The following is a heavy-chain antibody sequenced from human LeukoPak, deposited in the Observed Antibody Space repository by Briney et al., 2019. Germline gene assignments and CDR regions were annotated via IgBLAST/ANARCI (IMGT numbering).Heavy chain of an antibody. J-gene: IGHJ4*02. Sequence: ASETLSLTCTVSGGSLSNTNYYWAWIRQPPGKGLEWIGSIFYSGTTFYNPSLKSRVTISVDTSKNQFSLKLSSVTAADTAVYYCARTGHYYDSSGYFAYWGQGTLVTVSS. CDR1: GGSLSNTNYY. V-gene: IGHV4-39*01. D-gene: IGHD3-22*01. CDR2: IFYSGTT. CDR3: ARTGHYYDSSGYFAY.